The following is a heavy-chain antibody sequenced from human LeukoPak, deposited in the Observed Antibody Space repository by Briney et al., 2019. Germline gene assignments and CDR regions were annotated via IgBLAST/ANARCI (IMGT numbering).Heavy chain of an antibody. CDR3: ARGEDGTGDYRPTYFDS. Sequence: SETLSLTCTVSGGSISSSSYYWGWIRQPPGKGLEWIGSIYYRGNTYYNPSLKSRVTLSLETSKTPFSLNLTSVTAADTAVYYCARGEDGTGDYRPTYFDSWGQGTLVTVSS. CDR1: GGSISSSSYY. D-gene: IGHD4-17*01. J-gene: IGHJ4*02. CDR2: IYYRGNT. V-gene: IGHV4-39*02.